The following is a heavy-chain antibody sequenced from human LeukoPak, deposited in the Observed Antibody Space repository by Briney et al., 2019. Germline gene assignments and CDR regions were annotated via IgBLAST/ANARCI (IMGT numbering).Heavy chain of an antibody. V-gene: IGHV3-74*01. Sequence: GGSVRLSCVASGFTFINYWMHWVRHAPGKGLVWVSRINNDGSDTTYADAVKGRFTFSRDNAKNTLYLQMNSLRAEDTAVYYCARGYFGPEFWGQGTLVTVSS. CDR2: INNDGSDT. D-gene: IGHD3-9*01. J-gene: IGHJ4*02. CDR3: ARGYFGPEF. CDR1: GFTFINYW.